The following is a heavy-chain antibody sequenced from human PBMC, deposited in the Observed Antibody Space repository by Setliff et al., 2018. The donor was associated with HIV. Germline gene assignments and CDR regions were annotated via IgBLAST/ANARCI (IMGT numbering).Heavy chain of an antibody. J-gene: IGHJ5*02. V-gene: IGHV1-3*01. Sequence: ASVKVSCKASGYTFTSYTLHWVRQAPGQRLEWMGWINAGNGNTKFSQKFQGRVTITRDTSATTAYMELSSLRSEDTAVYYCARGSSVYSSSDPLLNWFDPWGQGTPVTVSS. CDR3: ARGSSVYSSSDPLLNWFDP. CDR1: GYTFTSYT. D-gene: IGHD6-6*01. CDR2: INAGNGNT.